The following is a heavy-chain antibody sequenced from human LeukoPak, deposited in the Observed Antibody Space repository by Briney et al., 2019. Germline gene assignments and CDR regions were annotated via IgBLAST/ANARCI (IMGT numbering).Heavy chain of an antibody. Sequence: GGSLRLSCAASGFTLSSYSMNWVRQAPGKGLEWVSSISSSSSYIYYADSVKGRFTISRDNAKNSLYLQMNSLRAEDTAVYYCAGHLASYYYDSSGYLHDAFDIWGQGTMVTVSS. J-gene: IGHJ3*02. D-gene: IGHD3-22*01. CDR2: ISSSSSYI. CDR1: GFTLSSYS. V-gene: IGHV3-21*01. CDR3: AGHLASYYYDSSGYLHDAFDI.